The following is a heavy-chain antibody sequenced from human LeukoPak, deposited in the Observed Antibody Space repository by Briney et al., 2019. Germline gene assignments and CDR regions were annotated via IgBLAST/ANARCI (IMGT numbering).Heavy chain of an antibody. CDR1: GDSISRYF. CDR2: VHYSGST. J-gene: IGHJ4*02. CDR3: ARDPRRDYGDYFDD. Sequence: PSETLSLTCTAFGDSISRYFWSWIRQSPGKGLEWIGYVHYSGSTSYNPSLTSRVSMSLDTSKNQFSLKVSSVTASDTAIYYCARDPRRDYGDYFDDWGQETLVTVSS. V-gene: IGHV4-59*01. D-gene: IGHD3-16*01.